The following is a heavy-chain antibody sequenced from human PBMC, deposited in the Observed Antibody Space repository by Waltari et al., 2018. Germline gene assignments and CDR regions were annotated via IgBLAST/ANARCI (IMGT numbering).Heavy chain of an antibody. CDR2: INYRGST. CDR3: AGTPVGVTFLYFDY. D-gene: IGHD1-26*01. V-gene: IGHV4-34*01. J-gene: IGHJ4*02. Sequence: QVQLQQWGAGLLKPSETLSLTCAVYGGSFSGYYWSWIRPSPGKGLEWIGEINYRGSTNGNPSLKSRVTISRDTSRTQFSLVLTSVTGADTAVYYCAGTPVGVTFLYFDYWGQGTLVTVSS. CDR1: GGSFSGYY.